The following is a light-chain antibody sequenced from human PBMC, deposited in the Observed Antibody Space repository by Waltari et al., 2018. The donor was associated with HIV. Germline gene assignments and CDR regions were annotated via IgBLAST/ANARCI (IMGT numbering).Light chain of an antibody. CDR2: EVS. CDR3: SSYTSSSTVV. Sequence: QSALTPPASVSGSPGQSITISCTGTSSDVGGYNYVSWYQQHPGKAPKLMIYEVSSRPSGVSNRFSGSKSGNTASLTISGLQVEDEAAYYCSSYTSSSTVVFGGGTKLTVL. J-gene: IGLJ2*01. V-gene: IGLV2-14*01. CDR1: SSDVGGYNY.